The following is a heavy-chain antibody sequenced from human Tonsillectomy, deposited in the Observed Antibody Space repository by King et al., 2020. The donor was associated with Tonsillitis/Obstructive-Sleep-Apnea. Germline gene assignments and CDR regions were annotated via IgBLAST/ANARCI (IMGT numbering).Heavy chain of an antibody. Sequence: QLVQSGGGLVKPGGSLRLSCAASGFTFSMFSMNWVRQDPGKGFEWVSSISSSSRYIYYACSWKGRFTISRDNAKNSLYLQMNSLRAEDTAVYYCARDSRVVAATRNDYWGQGTLVTVSS. CDR3: ARDSRVVAATRNDY. V-gene: IGHV3-21*01. D-gene: IGHD2-15*01. CDR2: ISSSSRYI. CDR1: GFTFSMFS. J-gene: IGHJ4*02.